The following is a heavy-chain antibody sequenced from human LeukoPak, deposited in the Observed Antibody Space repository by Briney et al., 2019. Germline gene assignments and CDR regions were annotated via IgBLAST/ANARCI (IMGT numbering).Heavy chain of an antibody. CDR2: ISGSGGAI. J-gene: IGHJ4*02. CDR1: GFTFTTYE. CDR3: ARRYCSSTSCTRDY. V-gene: IGHV3-48*03. Sequence: GGSLRLSCATSGFTFTTYEMNWVRQAPGKGREWVSHISGSGGAIYYADSVKGRFTISRDNAKNSLYLQMSSLRVEDTAVYYCARRYCSSTSCTRDYWGQGTLVTVSS. D-gene: IGHD2-2*01.